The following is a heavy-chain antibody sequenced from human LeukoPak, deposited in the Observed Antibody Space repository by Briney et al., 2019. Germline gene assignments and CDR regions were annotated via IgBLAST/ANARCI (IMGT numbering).Heavy chain of an antibody. D-gene: IGHD6-13*01. CDR2: IIPILGIA. Sequence: SVNVSCKASGGTFSSYAISWVRQAPGQGLEWMGRIIPILGIANYAQKFQGRVTITADKSTSTAYMELSSLRSEDTAVYYCASKIAAAGTIDYWGQGTLVTVSS. CDR1: GGTFSSYA. CDR3: ASKIAAAGTIDY. V-gene: IGHV1-69*04. J-gene: IGHJ4*02.